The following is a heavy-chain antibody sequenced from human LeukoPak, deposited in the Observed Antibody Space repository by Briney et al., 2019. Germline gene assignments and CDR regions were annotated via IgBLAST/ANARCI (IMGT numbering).Heavy chain of an antibody. J-gene: IGHJ6*03. CDR1: GGSISSGSYY. D-gene: IGHD3-16*01. V-gene: IGHV4-61*02. CDR3: ARVKDPGGYYYYYYMDV. Sequence: NSSETLSLTCTVSGGSISSGSYYWSWIRQPAGKGLEWIGRIHTRGTTNYNPSLKSRVTISVDTPKSQFSLKLSSVTAADTAMYYCARVKDPGGYYYYYYMDVWGKGTTVTVSS. CDR2: IHTRGTT.